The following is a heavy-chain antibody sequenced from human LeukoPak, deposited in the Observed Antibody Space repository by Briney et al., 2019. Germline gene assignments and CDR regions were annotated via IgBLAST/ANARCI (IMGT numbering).Heavy chain of an antibody. D-gene: IGHD1/OR15-1a*01. Sequence: SETLSITCTVSGDSISNYYWTWIRQTPGKGLEWIGNLYHSGAADYNPSLKTRVTTSVDTSKDQFSLSLRSSTAADTAVYFCARLGKTYYMDVWGTGTTVTVSS. V-gene: IGHV4-59*08. CDR3: ARLGKTYYMDV. CDR2: LYHSGAA. CDR1: GDSISNYY. J-gene: IGHJ6*03.